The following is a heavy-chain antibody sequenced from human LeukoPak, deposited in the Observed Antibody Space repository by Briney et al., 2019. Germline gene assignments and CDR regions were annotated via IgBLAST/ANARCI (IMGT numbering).Heavy chain of an antibody. Sequence: PSETLSLTCAVSGGSISSSNWWSWVRQPPGKGLEWIGEIYHSGSTNYNPSLKSRVTISVDKSKNQFSLKLSSVTAADTAVYYCARDLIVVVPAALGDYYYYMDVWGKGTTVTVSS. D-gene: IGHD2-2*01. V-gene: IGHV4-4*02. CDR2: IYHSGST. J-gene: IGHJ6*03. CDR3: ARDLIVVVPAALGDYYYYMDV. CDR1: GGSISSSNW.